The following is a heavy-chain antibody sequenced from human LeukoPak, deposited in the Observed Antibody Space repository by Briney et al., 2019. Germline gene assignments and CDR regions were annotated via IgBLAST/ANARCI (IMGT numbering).Heavy chain of an antibody. CDR2: IYYSGST. Sequence: SETLSLTCTVSGGSISSSSYYWGWIRQPPGKGLEWIGSIYYSGSTYYNPSLKSRATISVDTSKNQFSLKLSSVTAADTAVYYCARQGYSSSYYYYYYYYMDVGGKGTTVTIS. J-gene: IGHJ6*03. CDR1: GGSISSSSYY. CDR3: ARQGYSSSYYYYYYYYMDV. D-gene: IGHD6-13*01. V-gene: IGHV4-39*01.